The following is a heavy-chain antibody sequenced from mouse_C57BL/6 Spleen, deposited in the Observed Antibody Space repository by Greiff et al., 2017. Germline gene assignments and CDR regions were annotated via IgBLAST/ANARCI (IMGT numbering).Heavy chain of an antibody. CDR3: ARSTYGSSYPFAY. CDR1: GYTFTSYW. V-gene: IGHV1-7*01. D-gene: IGHD1-1*01. CDR2: INPSSGYT. Sequence: QVQLQQSGAELAKPGASVKLSCKASGYTFTSYWMHWVNQRPGQGLEWIGYINPSSGYTKYNQKFKDKATLTADKSSSTAYMQLSSLTYEDSAVYYCARSTYGSSYPFAYWGQGTLVTVSA. J-gene: IGHJ3*01.